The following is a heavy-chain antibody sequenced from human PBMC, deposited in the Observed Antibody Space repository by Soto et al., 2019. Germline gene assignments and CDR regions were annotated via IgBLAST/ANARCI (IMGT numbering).Heavy chain of an antibody. D-gene: IGHD6-6*01. CDR1: GFTFSSYG. CDR2: IWYDGSNK. CDR3: ARVYSSSSGAYFDY. J-gene: IGHJ4*02. V-gene: IGHV3-33*01. Sequence: GGSLRLSCAASGFTFSSYGMHWVRQAPGKGLEWVAVIWYDGSNKYYADSVKGRFTISRDNSKNTLYLQMNSLRAEDTAVYYCARVYSSSSGAYFDYWGQGTLVTVSS.